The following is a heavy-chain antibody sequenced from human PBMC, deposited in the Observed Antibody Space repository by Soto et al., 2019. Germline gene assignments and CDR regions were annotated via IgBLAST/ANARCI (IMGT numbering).Heavy chain of an antibody. CDR1: GFTFDDYA. CDR2: ISWNSGSI. D-gene: IGHD1-7*01. Sequence: GGSLRLSCAASGFTFDDYAMHWVRQAPGKGLEWVSGISWNSGSIGYADSVKGRFTISRDNAKNSLYLQMNSLRAEGTALYYCAKDITGTGEDQFDYWGQGTLVTVSS. J-gene: IGHJ4*02. V-gene: IGHV3-9*01. CDR3: AKDITGTGEDQFDY.